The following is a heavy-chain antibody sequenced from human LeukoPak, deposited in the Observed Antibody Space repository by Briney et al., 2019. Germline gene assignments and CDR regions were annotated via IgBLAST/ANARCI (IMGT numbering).Heavy chain of an antibody. CDR1: GGSISSYY. V-gene: IGHV4-4*07. D-gene: IGHD6-6*01. Sequence: PSETLSLTCTVSGGSISSYYWSWIRQPAGKGLEWIGRIYTSGSTNYNPSLKSRVTMSVDTSKNQFSLKLSSVTAADTAVYYCARAPPIAARPGDLDYMDVWGKGTTVTVSS. CDR2: IYTSGST. J-gene: IGHJ6*03. CDR3: ARAPPIAARPGDLDYMDV.